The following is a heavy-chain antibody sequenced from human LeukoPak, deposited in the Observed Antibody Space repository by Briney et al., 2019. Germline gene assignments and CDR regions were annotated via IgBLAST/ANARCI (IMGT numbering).Heavy chain of an antibody. V-gene: IGHV1-69*05. D-gene: IGHD2-2*01. J-gene: IGHJ6*03. CDR1: GGTFSSYA. CDR3: ARGYCSSTSCSYYYYYYMDV. CDR2: IIPIFGTA. Sequence: SVKVSCKASGGTFSSYAISWVRQAPGQGLGWMGGIIPIFGTANYAQKFQGRVTITTDESTSTAYMELSSLRSEDTAVYYCARGYCSSTSCSYYYYYYMDVWGKGTTVTVSS.